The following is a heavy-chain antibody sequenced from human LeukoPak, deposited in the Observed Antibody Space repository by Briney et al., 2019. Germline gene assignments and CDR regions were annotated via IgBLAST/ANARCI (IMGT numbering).Heavy chain of an antibody. D-gene: IGHD3-22*01. CDR1: GGSISSGGYY. CDR2: IYYSGST. CDR3: ARGRHDSSGYYPLDY. V-gene: IGHV4-31*03. J-gene: IGHJ4*02. Sequence: PSETLSLTCTVSGGSISSGGYYWSWIRQHPGKGLEWIGYIYYSGSTYYNPSLKSRVTISVDTSKNQFSLKLSSVTAADTAVYYCARGRHDSSGYYPLDYWGRGTLVTVSS.